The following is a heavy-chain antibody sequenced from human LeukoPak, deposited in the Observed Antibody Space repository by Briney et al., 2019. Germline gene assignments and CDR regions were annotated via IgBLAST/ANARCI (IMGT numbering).Heavy chain of an antibody. V-gene: IGHV4-61*02. Sequence: SQTLSLTCTVSGGSISSGSYYWSRIRQPAGRGLEWIGRIYTSGSTNYNPSLKSRVTISVDTSKNQFSLKLSSVTAADTAVYYCARDRNDFWSGYSDYWGQGTLVTVSS. CDR3: ARDRNDFWSGYSDY. CDR2: IYTSGST. D-gene: IGHD3-3*01. J-gene: IGHJ4*02. CDR1: GGSISSGSYY.